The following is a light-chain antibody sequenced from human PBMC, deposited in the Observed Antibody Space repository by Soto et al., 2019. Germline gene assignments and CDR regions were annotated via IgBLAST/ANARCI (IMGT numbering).Light chain of an antibody. Sequence: DIQMTQSPSSLSASVGDRVTITCRASQSISSYLGWYQQKPGKAPKLLIYAASSLQSGVSSRFSGSGSGTDFTLTISSLQPEDFATYYCQQSYSTPPTFGQGAKVDIK. CDR1: QSISSY. CDR3: QQSYSTPPT. J-gene: IGKJ1*01. V-gene: IGKV1-39*01. CDR2: AAS.